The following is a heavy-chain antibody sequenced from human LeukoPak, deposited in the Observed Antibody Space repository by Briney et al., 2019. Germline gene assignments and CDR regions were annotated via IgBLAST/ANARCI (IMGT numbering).Heavy chain of an antibody. J-gene: IGHJ4*02. V-gene: IGHV3-74*01. CDR3: ARDRGYGYLFDY. Sequence: GGSLRLSCAASGLTFSSYWMHWVRQAPGKGLVWVSRINSDGSSTSYADSVKGRFTISRDNAKNTLYLQMNSLRAEDTAVYYCARDRGYGYLFDYWGQGTLVTVSS. CDR1: GLTFSSYW. D-gene: IGHD5-18*01. CDR2: INSDGSST.